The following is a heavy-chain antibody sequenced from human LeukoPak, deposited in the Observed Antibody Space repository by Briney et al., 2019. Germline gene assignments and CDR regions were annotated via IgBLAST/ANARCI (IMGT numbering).Heavy chain of an antibody. CDR2: MNPNSGNT. CDR3: VAYYDFWSGYFRYHYFDY. J-gene: IGHJ4*02. D-gene: IGHD3-3*01. V-gene: IGHV1-8*01. Sequence: ASVKVSCKASGYTFTSYDINWVRQATGQGLEWMGWMNPNSGNTGYAQKFQGRVTMTRNTSISTAYMELSSLRSEDTAVYYCVAYYDFWSGYFRYHYFDYWGQGTLVTVSS. CDR1: GYTFTSYD.